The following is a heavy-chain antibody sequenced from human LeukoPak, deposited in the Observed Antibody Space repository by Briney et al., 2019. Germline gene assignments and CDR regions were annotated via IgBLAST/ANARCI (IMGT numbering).Heavy chain of an antibody. D-gene: IGHD2/OR15-2a*01. J-gene: IGHJ4*02. CDR3: ARDWSPGGNYY. CDR1: GFTFSSSW. CDR2: IKQDGSEK. V-gene: IGHV3-7*05. Sequence: GGSLRLSCAASGFTFSSSWMTWVRQAPGKGLEWVANIKQDGSEKYYVDSVKGRFTISGDNAKNSLYLQMNSLRAEDTAVYYCARDWSPGGNYYWGQGTLVTVSS.